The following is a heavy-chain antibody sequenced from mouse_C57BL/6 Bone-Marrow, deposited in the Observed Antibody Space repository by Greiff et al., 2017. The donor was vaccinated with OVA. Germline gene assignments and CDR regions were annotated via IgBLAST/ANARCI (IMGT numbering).Heavy chain of an antibody. Sequence: DVKLVESEGGLVQPGSSMKLSCTASGFTFSDYYMAWVRQVPEKGLEWVAIINDDGSSNYYLDSFKSRFIISRDNAKNILYLQMSSLKSEDTATYYCAREDGSSPWYYAMDYWGQGTSVTVSS. D-gene: IGHD1-1*01. CDR1: GFTFSDYY. J-gene: IGHJ4*01. CDR3: AREDGSSPWYYAMDY. V-gene: IGHV5-16*01. CDR2: INDDGSSN.